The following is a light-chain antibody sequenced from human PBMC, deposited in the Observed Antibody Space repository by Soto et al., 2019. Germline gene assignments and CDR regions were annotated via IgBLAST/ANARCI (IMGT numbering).Light chain of an antibody. J-gene: IGKJ1*01. CDR2: YTS. V-gene: IGKV3-11*01. Sequence: EIALTQSPATLSLSPGERATLSCRASQSIRNYLAWYQQKPGQAPRLLISYTSNRATGIPARFSGSGSGTDFTLTISSLEPEDSAVYYCQQRRNWPPWTFGQGTKVEI. CDR3: QQRRNWPPWT. CDR1: QSIRNY.